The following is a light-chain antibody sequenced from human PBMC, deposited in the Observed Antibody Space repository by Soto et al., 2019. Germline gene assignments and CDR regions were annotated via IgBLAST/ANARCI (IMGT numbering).Light chain of an antibody. CDR3: QQFSSYPLT. CDR2: EAS. CDR1: QTVRNNY. V-gene: IGKV3-20*01. J-gene: IGKJ4*01. Sequence: EFVLTQSPGTLSLSPGERATLSCRASQTVRNNYLAWYQQKPGQAPRLLLYEASSRATGSPDRFSGGGSGTDFTLTISRLEPEDFAVYYCQQFSSYPLTFGGGTKVDIK.